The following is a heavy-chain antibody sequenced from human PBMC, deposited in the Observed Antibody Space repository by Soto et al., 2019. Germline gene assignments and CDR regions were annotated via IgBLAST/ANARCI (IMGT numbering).Heavy chain of an antibody. CDR2: IYYSGST. CDR1: GGSISRSSYY. CDR3: ARGRQLVTDYFDY. V-gene: IGHV4-39*01. D-gene: IGHD6-13*01. Sequence: SETLSLTCTVAGGSISRSSYYWGWIRQPPGKGLEWIGSIYYSGSTYYNPSLKSRVTISVDTSKNQFSLKLSSVTAADTAVYYCARGRQLVTDYFDYWGQGTLVTVSS. J-gene: IGHJ4*02.